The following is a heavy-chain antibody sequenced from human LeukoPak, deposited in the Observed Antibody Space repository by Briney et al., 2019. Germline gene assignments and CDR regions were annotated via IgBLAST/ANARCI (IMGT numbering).Heavy chain of an antibody. D-gene: IGHD6-13*01. J-gene: IGHJ4*02. CDR1: GGSFSGYY. CDR2: IYYSGTT. CDR3: ARGVYIAAAQYGY. Sequence: PSETLSLTCAVYGGSFSGYYWSWIRQPPGKGLEWIGYIYYSGTTNYSPSLKSRVTISVDTSKNQFSLKLNSVTAADTAVYYCARGVYIAAAQYGYWGQGTLVTVSS. V-gene: IGHV4-59*01.